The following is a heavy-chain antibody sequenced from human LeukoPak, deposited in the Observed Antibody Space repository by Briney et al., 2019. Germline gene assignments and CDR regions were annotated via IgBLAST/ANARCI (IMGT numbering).Heavy chain of an antibody. V-gene: IGHV3-48*03. D-gene: IGHD6-19*01. CDR2: ISSSGATI. CDR3: ARGTYSSGWYHY. J-gene: IGHJ4*02. CDR1: GFTFSTYE. Sequence: PGGTLRLSCAASGFTFSTYEMTWVRQAPGKGLEWVSYISSSGATIYYADSLKGRFTISRDNANNSLYLQMNTLRAEDTAVYYCARGTYSSGWYHYWGQGTLVTVSS.